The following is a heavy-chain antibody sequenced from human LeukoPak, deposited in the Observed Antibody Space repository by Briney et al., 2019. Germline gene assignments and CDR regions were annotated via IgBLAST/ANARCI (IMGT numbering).Heavy chain of an antibody. Sequence: SETLSLTCTVSGGSISSSSYYWGWIRQPPGKGLEWIGSIYHSGSTYYNPSLKSRVTILVDMSKNQFSLKLSSVTAADTAVYYCARVTGYMIEDYFDSWGQGTLVTVSS. CDR3: ARVTGYMIEDYFDS. CDR2: IYHSGST. D-gene: IGHD3-22*01. CDR1: GGSISSSSYY. V-gene: IGHV4-39*07. J-gene: IGHJ4*02.